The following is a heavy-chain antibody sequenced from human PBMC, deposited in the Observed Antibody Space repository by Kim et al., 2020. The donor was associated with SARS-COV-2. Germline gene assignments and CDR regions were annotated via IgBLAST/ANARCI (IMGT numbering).Heavy chain of an antibody. Sequence: EGTYYNRSLYSHVPIAVDTSKNRFSLKLSTVTAADTAVYYCARGTSMDVWGQGATVTVSS. J-gene: IGHJ6*02. V-gene: IGHV4-39*02. CDR3: ARGTSMDV. CDR2: EGT.